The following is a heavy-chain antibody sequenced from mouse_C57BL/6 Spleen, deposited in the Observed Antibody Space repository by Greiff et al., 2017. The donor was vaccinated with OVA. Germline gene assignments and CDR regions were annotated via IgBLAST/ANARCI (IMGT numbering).Heavy chain of an antibody. J-gene: IGHJ4*01. CDR1: GYTFTSYW. Sequence: VQLQQPGAELVMPGASVKLSCKASGYTFTSYWMHWVKQRPGQGLEWIGAIDPSDSYTNYNQKFKGKSTLTVDKSSSTAYMQLSSLTSEDSAVYYCARYLDSSGFMDYWGQGTSVTVSS. CDR2: IDPSDSYT. CDR3: ARYLDSSGFMDY. D-gene: IGHD3-2*02. V-gene: IGHV1-69*01.